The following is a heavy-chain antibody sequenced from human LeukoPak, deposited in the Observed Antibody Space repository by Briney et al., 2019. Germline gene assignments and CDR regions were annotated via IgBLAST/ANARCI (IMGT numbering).Heavy chain of an antibody. CDR3: ARVSGRLERQSDLDY. D-gene: IGHD1-1*01. J-gene: IGHJ4*02. V-gene: IGHV3-21*01. Sequence: PGGSLKLSCAASGFTFASYSMNWVRQAPGKGLEWVSSISGDSTYIYNAGSVKGRFTISRDNAQASLYLQMISLRADDTAVYYCARVSGRLERQSDLDYWGQGTLVIVSS. CDR2: ISGDSTYI. CDR1: GFTFASYS.